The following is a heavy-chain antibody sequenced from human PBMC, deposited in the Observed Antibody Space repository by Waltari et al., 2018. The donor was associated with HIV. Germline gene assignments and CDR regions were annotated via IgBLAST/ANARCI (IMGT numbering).Heavy chain of an antibody. CDR3: ARDQGGIAVAGTPGDY. CDR2: INPNSGGT. V-gene: IGHV1-2*02. CDR1: GYTFPGYY. J-gene: IGHJ4*02. D-gene: IGHD6-19*01. Sequence: QVQLVQSGAEVKKPGASVKVSCKASGYTFPGYYMTWVRTAPGQGLEWMGWINPNSGGTNYAQKFQGRVTMTRDTSISTAYMELSRLRSDDTAVYYCARDQGGIAVAGTPGDYWGQGTLVTVSS.